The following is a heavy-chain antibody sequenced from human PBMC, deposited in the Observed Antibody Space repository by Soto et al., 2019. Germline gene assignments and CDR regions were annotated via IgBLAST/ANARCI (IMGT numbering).Heavy chain of an antibody. CDR1: GFTFSSYG. J-gene: IGHJ4*02. CDR3: ARTGYCSGGSCYGAIYYFDY. V-gene: IGHV3-33*01. D-gene: IGHD2-15*01. Sequence: QVQLVESGGGVVQTGRSLRLSCAASGFTFSSYGMHWVRQAPGKGLEWVAVIWYDGSNKYYADSVKGRLTISRDNSKNTLYLQMNSLRAEDTAVYYCARTGYCSGGSCYGAIYYFDYWGQGTLVTVSS. CDR2: IWYDGSNK.